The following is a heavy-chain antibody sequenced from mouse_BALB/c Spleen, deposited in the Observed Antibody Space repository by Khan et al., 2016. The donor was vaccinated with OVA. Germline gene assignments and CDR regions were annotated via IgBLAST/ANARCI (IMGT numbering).Heavy chain of an antibody. D-gene: IGHD1-1*01. Sequence: QVQLQQSGAELAKPGASVKMSCKASGYTFTTYWMHWVKQRPGQGLEWIGYINPTTGYTEYNQKFKDKATLTADESSSTAYMQLSSLTSEDSAVYYCTRTTVPYYFDYWGQGTTLTVSP. V-gene: IGHV1-7*01. J-gene: IGHJ2*01. CDR2: INPTTGYT. CDR3: TRTTVPYYFDY. CDR1: GYTFTTYW.